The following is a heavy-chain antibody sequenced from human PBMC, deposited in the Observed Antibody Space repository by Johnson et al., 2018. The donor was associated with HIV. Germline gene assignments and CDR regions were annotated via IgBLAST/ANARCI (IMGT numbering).Heavy chain of an antibody. J-gene: IGHJ3*02. CDR1: GFTFSSYA. D-gene: IGHD3-3*02. Sequence: VQLVESGGGVVRPGGSLRLSCAASGFTFSSYAMHWVRQAPGKGLEWVANINVDGTEKFYVASVQGRFTISRDNVNNSVFLLLNSLKVEDTAVYFCARAHLIFPKNAFDNWGQGTMVTVSS. CDR2: INVDGTEK. CDR3: ARAHLIFPKNAFDN. V-gene: IGHV3-7*01.